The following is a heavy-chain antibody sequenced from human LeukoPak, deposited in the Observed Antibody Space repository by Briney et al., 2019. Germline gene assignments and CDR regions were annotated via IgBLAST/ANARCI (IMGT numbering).Heavy chain of an antibody. J-gene: IGHJ4*02. CDR1: GFTFSDYY. CDR3: ARVLDGSNDC. CDR2: ISTTATTI. Sequence: GGSLRLSCAASGFTFSDYYMSWIRQAPGKGLEWVSYISTTATTIYYADSVKGRFTISRDNAKNSLYLQVNSLRAEDMAVYYCARVLDGSNDCWGQGTLVTVSS. V-gene: IGHV3-11*01. D-gene: IGHD2/OR15-2a*01.